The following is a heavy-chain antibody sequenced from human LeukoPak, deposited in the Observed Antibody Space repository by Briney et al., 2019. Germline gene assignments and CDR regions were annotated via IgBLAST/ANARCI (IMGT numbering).Heavy chain of an antibody. CDR1: GGSISSYY. D-gene: IGHD3-22*01. Sequence: SETLSLTCTVSGGSISSYYWSWIRQPPGKGLEWIGYMFYSGSTNYNPSLKSRVTISVDTSKNQFSLKLSSVTAADTAVYYCASTRWRGTYYYDSSGYRDDYYFDYWGQGTLVTVSS. CDR2: MFYSGST. CDR3: ASTRWRGTYYYDSSGYRDDYYFDY. V-gene: IGHV4-59*08. J-gene: IGHJ4*02.